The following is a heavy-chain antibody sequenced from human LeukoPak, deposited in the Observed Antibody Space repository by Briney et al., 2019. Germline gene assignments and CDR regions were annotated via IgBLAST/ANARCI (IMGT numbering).Heavy chain of an antibody. V-gene: IGHV4-4*07. D-gene: IGHD1-26*01. J-gene: IGHJ3*02. CDR2: IYTSGSN. Sequence: SETQSLTCTLSGGSISSYYWSWIRQPAGKGLESIGRIYTSGSNNYNPSLKSRVTMSVDTSKNQFSLRLSSVTAADTAVYYCARGFSGTYGNAFDIWGQGTMVTVSS. CDR1: GGSISSYY. CDR3: ARGFSGTYGNAFDI.